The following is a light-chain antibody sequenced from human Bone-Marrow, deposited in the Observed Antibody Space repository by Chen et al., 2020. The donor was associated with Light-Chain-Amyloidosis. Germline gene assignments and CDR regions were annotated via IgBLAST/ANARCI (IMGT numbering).Light chain of an antibody. V-gene: IGLV3-25*03. CDR2: RDT. CDR3: QSADSSGTYEVI. J-gene: IGLJ2*01. CDR1: DLPTKY. Sequence: SYALTQPPSVSVSPGQTAWITCSGDDLPTKYAYWYQQKPGQAPVLVIHRDTERPSGISERFSGSSSGTTATLTISGVQAEDEADYHCQSADSSGTYEVIFGGGTKLTVL.